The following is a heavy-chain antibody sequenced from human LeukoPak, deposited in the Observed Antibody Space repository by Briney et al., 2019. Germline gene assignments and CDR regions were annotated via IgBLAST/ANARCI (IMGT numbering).Heavy chain of an antibody. J-gene: IGHJ4*02. D-gene: IGHD3-16*01. CDR2: ISPDKGKT. CDR3: TRDWGAERVIADY. V-gene: IGHV1-18*01. Sequence: ASVKVSCKSSGYTYARYGISWLRQAPGQGLEWMGWISPDKGKTDYARKFQDRVIMTIDTSTRTVYMELRNLRSDDTAVYYCTRDWGAERVIADYWGQGILVIVSS. CDR1: GYTYARYG.